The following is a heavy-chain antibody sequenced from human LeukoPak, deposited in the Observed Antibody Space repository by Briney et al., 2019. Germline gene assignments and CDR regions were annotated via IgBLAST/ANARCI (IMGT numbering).Heavy chain of an antibody. Sequence: PSETLSLTCTVSGGSISSYYWSWIRQPPGKGLEWIGYIYYSGSTNYNPSLKSRVTISVDTSKNQFSLKLSSVTAADTAVYYCARLAVAGTGELDYWGQGTLVTVSS. CDR1: GGSISSYY. D-gene: IGHD6-19*01. V-gene: IGHV4-59*01. CDR3: ARLAVAGTGELDY. J-gene: IGHJ4*02. CDR2: IYYSGST.